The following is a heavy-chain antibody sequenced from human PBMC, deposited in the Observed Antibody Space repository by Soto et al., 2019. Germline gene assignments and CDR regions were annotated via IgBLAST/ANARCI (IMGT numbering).Heavy chain of an antibody. CDR2: INAGNGNK. CDR1: GYTFTSYA. V-gene: IGHV1-3*01. J-gene: IGHJ6*02. Sequence: ASVKVSCKASGYTFTSYAMHWVRQAPGQRLEWMGWINAGNGNKKYSQKFQGRVTITRDTSASTAYMELSSLRSEDTAVYYCARDTTVTTYYYGMDVRGQGTTVT. D-gene: IGHD1-1*01. CDR3: ARDTTVTTYYYGMDV.